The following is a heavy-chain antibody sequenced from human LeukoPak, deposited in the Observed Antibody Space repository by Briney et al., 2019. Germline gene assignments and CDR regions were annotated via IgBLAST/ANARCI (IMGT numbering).Heavy chain of an antibody. CDR1: GYSISSGYY. Sequence: ETLSLTCTVSGYSISSGYYWGWIRQPPGKGLEWIGSIYHSGSTYYNPSLKSRVTISVDTSKNQFSLKLSSVTAADTAVYYCASTESSGWHGAFDIWGQGTMVAVSS. CDR3: ASTESSGWHGAFDI. CDR2: IYHSGST. V-gene: IGHV4-38-2*02. D-gene: IGHD6-19*01. J-gene: IGHJ3*02.